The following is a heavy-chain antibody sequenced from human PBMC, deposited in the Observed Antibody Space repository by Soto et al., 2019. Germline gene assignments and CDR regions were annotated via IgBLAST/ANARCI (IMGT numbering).Heavy chain of an antibody. Sequence: SETLSLTCAAYGGSFSGYYWSWIRQPPGKGLEWIGEINHSGSTNYNPSLKSRVTISVDTSKDQFSLKLSSVTAADTAVYYCARGRGSGSYGPYYYYGMDVWGQGTTVTVSS. CDR1: GGSFSGYY. V-gene: IGHV4-34*01. CDR2: INHSGST. D-gene: IGHD3-10*01. CDR3: ARGRGSGSYGPYYYYGMDV. J-gene: IGHJ6*02.